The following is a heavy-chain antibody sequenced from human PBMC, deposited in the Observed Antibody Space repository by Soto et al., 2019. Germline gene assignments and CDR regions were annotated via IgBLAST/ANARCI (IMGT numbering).Heavy chain of an antibody. J-gene: IGHJ4*02. D-gene: IGHD2-8*02. CDR2: INHTGST. CDR3: GRDKLTGLFDY. Sequence: SETLSLTCAGYGGSSSGYSWTWIRQPPGTGLEWIGEINHTGSTNYNPSLKSRVTISVDTSKNQFSLKLTSVTAAETAVYYCGRDKLTGLFDYWARGTLVPVSS. CDR1: GGSSSGYS. V-gene: IGHV4-34*01.